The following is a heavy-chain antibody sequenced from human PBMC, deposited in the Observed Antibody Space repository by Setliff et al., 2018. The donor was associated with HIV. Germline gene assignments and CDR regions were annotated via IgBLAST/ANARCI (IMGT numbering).Heavy chain of an antibody. D-gene: IGHD3-9*01. CDR1: GYSFTSYW. J-gene: IGHJ1*01. Sequence: PGESLKISCKGSGYSFTSYWIGWVRQMPGKGLEWMGIIFPGDSDNRYSPSFQGQVTISADKSISTAYLQWSSLKASDTAMYYCARLGRHFDWLPPAEYFQHWGQGTLVTVSS. V-gene: IGHV5-51*01. CDR3: ARLGRHFDWLPPAEYFQH. CDR2: IFPGDSDN.